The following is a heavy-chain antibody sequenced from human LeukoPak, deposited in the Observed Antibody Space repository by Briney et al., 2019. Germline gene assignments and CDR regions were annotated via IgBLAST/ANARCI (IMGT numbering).Heavy chain of an antibody. J-gene: IGHJ4*02. Sequence: ASVKVSCKASGYTFTGYYIHWVRQAPGQGLEWMGWINPNSGGTNSAQKFQGGVTMTRDTSISTAYMELSRLRSDDTAVYYCAIQRWLQSDVDYWGQGTLVTVSS. D-gene: IGHD5-24*01. CDR1: GYTFTGYY. CDR2: INPNSGGT. V-gene: IGHV1-2*02. CDR3: AIQRWLQSDVDY.